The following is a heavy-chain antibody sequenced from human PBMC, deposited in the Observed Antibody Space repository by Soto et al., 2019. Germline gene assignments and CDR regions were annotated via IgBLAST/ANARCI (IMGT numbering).Heavy chain of an antibody. D-gene: IGHD3-3*01. CDR3: TAVLLPGYDFWSGYYKGDAFDI. V-gene: IGHV3-15*01. CDR2: IKSKTDGGTT. J-gene: IGHJ3*02. Sequence: GGSLRLSCAASGLTFSNAWMSWVRQAPGKGLEWVGRIKSKTDGGTTDYAAPVKGRFTISRDDSKNTLYLQMNSLKTEDTAVYYCTAVLLPGYDFWSGYYKGDAFDIWGQGTMVTVSS. CDR1: GLTFSNAW.